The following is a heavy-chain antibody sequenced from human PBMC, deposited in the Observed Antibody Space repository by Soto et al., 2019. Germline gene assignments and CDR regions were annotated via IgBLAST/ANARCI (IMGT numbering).Heavy chain of an antibody. D-gene: IGHD3-16*02. CDR2: IDPSDSYT. CDR3: AKHRHANGDPFYDI. CDR1: GYIFSNYW. Sequence: GESLKISCKGSGYIFSNYWISWVRQKSGKGLEWMGRIDPSDSYTNFSPSFQGHVSISVDKSINTAYLQRSGLEASDSAIYYCAKHRHANGDPFYDIWGQGTMVTVSS. V-gene: IGHV5-10-1*01. J-gene: IGHJ3*02.